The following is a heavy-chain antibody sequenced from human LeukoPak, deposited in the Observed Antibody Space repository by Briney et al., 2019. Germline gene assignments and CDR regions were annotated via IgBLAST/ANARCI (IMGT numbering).Heavy chain of an antibody. J-gene: IGHJ4*02. D-gene: IGHD4-17*01. Sequence: GASVKVSCKASGYTFTRYDINWVRQATGQGLEWMGWMNPKSDNRGYAQKFQGRVTMTTNPSISTAYMELSSLRSEDTAVYYRARANGDYDYWGQGTLVTVSS. CDR2: MNPKSDNR. V-gene: IGHV1-8*01. CDR1: GYTFTRYD. CDR3: ARANGDYDY.